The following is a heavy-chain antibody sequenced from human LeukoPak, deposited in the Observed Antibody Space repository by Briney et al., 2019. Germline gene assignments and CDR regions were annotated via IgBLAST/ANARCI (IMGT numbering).Heavy chain of an antibody. D-gene: IGHD3-10*01. J-gene: IGHJ5*02. CDR3: ARGRVRGVSWFDP. V-gene: IGHV4-34*01. CDR1: GGSISSHY. Sequence: PSETLSLTCTVSGGSISSHYWSWIRQPPGKGLEWIGEINHSGSTNYNPSLKSRVTISVDTSKNQFSLKLSSVTAADTAVYYCARGRVRGVSWFDPWGQGTLVTVSS. CDR2: INHSGST.